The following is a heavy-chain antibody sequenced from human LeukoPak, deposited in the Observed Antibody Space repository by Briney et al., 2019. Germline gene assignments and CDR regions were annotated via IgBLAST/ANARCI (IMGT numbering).Heavy chain of an antibody. V-gene: IGHV1-69*05. Sequence: ASVKVSCKASGGTFNSYTINWVRQAPGQGLEWMGEIIPMFGTTSYAQNFQGRVTITTDESTRTVDMELSSLRSEDTAVYYCARGANSYDTSGYSPYYFDYWGQGTLVTVSS. CDR1: GGTFNSYT. D-gene: IGHD3-22*01. J-gene: IGHJ4*02. CDR3: ARGANSYDTSGYSPYYFDY. CDR2: IIPMFGTT.